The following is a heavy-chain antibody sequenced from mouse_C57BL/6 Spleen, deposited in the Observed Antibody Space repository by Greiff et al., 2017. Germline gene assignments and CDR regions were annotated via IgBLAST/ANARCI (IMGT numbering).Heavy chain of an antibody. J-gene: IGHJ2*01. CDR2: INPNNGGT. CDR3: ARSPPISTVVATYYFDY. CDR1: GYTFTDYY. D-gene: IGHD1-1*01. Sequence: EVQLQQSGPELVKPGASVKISCKASGYTFTDYYMNWVKQSHGKSLEWIGDINPNNGGTSYNQKCKGKATLTVDKSSSTAYMERRSLTSEDSAVYYCARSPPISTVVATYYFDYWGQGTTLTVSS. V-gene: IGHV1-26*01.